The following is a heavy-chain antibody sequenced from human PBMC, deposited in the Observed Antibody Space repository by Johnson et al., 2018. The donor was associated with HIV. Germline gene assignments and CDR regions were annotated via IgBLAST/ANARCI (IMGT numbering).Heavy chain of an antibody. Sequence: QVQLVESGGGLVKPGGSLRLSCAASRFTFSDYYMSWIRQAPGKGLEWVSYIGRSGSSIYYADSVKGRFTISRDNSKNTLYLQMNSLRVEDTAVYYCAKRSQQYYDSGGYRDAYDIWGQGTMVTVSS. CDR1: RFTFSDYY. J-gene: IGHJ3*02. V-gene: IGHV3-11*04. CDR2: IGRSGSSI. D-gene: IGHD3-22*01. CDR3: AKRSQQYYDSGGYRDAYDI.